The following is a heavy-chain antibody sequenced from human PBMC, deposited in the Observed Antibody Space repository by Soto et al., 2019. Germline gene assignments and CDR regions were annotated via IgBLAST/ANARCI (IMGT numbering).Heavy chain of an antibody. V-gene: IGHV1-69*13. J-gene: IGHJ4*02. Sequence: ASVKVSCKASGGTFSSYAISWVRQAPGQGLEWMGGIIPIFGTANYAQKFQGRVTITADESTSTAYMELSSLRSEDTAVYYCARASAYYYDSSGYFPYFDYWGQGTRVTVSS. CDR3: ARASAYYYDSSGYFPYFDY. CDR2: IIPIFGTA. D-gene: IGHD3-22*01. CDR1: GGTFSSYA.